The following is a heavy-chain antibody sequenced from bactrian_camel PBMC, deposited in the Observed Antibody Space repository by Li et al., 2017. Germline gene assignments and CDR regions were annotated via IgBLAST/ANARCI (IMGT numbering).Heavy chain of an antibody. CDR2: IYAGGETT. V-gene: IGHV3S1*01. D-gene: IGHD5*01. J-gene: IGHJ6*01. CDR3: VTDYTTSWGFGY. CDR1: GNTYTTPC. Sequence: VQLVESGGGSVQAGGSLRLSCAISGNTYTTPCMGWFRQAPGKEREGVATIYAGGETTYYADEGRFTISQDNTKNTVYLQMNILKSEDTALYYCVTDYTTSWGFGYWGQGTQVTVS.